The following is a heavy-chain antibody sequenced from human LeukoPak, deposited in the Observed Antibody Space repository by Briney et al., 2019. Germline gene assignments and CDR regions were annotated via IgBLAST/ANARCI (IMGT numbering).Heavy chain of an antibody. V-gene: IGHV1-8*02. Sequence: ASVKVSCKASGGTFSSYTISWVRQTTGQGLEWMGWMNPNSGNTGYAQKFQGRVTMTRNTSISTAYMELSSLRSEDTAMYYCARPTLRGNYFDDWGQGTLVTVSS. J-gene: IGHJ4*02. CDR3: ARPTLRGNYFDD. CDR2: MNPNSGNT. CDR1: GGTFSSYT.